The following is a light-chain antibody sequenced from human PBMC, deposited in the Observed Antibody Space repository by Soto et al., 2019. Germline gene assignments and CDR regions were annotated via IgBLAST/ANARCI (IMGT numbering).Light chain of an antibody. Sequence: QSALAQPRSVSGSPGQSVTISCTGTSSDVGGYDFVSWYQQHPGKAPKLMISDVSKRPSGVPDRFSGSKSGNTASLTISGLQGEDEADYYCCSYAGDLALFGGGTKVTVL. CDR1: SSDVGGYDF. CDR2: DVS. CDR3: CSYAGDLAL. J-gene: IGLJ2*01. V-gene: IGLV2-11*01.